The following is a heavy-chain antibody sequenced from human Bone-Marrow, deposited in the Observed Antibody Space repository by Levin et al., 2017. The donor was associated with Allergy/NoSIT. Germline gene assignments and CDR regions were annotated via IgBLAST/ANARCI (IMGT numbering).Heavy chain of an antibody. Sequence: PGGSLRLSCAASGFTFTNYAMSWVRQAPGKGLEWVSTITGSGGNTYYADSVKGRFTISRDNSKNTLYLQTNSLRAEDTAVYYCATRAYSSGFYGMDVWGQGTTVTVSS. CDR1: GFTFTNYA. CDR3: ATRAYSSGFYGMDV. V-gene: IGHV3-23*01. CDR2: ITGSGGNT. J-gene: IGHJ6*02. D-gene: IGHD6-19*01.